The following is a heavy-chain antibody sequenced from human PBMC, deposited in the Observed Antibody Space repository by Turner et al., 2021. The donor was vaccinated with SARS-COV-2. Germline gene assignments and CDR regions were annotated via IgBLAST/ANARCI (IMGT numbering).Heavy chain of an antibody. D-gene: IGHD2-15*01. Sequence: ELQLVESGGALVKPAGSVRLSCAPSAFAFNNAWLTWARQAPGKGPEWVGRIKSKSEGATTDYAAPVKDRFSIARDDSKNTVDLQMNSLESDDTAVYYCTTGLCSGGSCHWDDAFEIWGLGTMVTVSS. CDR3: TTGLCSGGSCHWDDAFEI. V-gene: IGHV3-15*02. CDR2: IKSKSEGATT. J-gene: IGHJ3*02. CDR1: AFAFNNAW.